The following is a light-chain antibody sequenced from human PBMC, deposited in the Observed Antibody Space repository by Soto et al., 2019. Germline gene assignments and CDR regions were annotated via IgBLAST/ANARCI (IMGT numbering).Light chain of an antibody. CDR1: STDVENYNF. V-gene: IGLV2-23*01. Sequence: QSALTQPASVSGSPGQSITIACTGISTDVENYNFVSWYQQHPGKVPKLIIYEDSKRPSGISDRFSGSKSGNSASLTISGLQAEDEADYYCCSHAAFNTPYVFANGTKVTVL. CDR3: CSHAAFNTPYV. J-gene: IGLJ1*01. CDR2: EDS.